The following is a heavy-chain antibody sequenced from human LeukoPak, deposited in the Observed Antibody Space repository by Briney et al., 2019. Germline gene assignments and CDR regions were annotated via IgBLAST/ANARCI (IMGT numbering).Heavy chain of an antibody. V-gene: IGHV1-69*05. J-gene: IGHJ6*03. CDR3: ASGGAGSYYYYYMDV. CDR2: IIPIFGTA. D-gene: IGHD4/OR15-4a*01. CDR1: GGTFSSYA. Sequence: ASVKVSCKASGGTFSSYAISWVRQAPGQGLEWMGGIIPIFGTANYAQKLQGRVTITTDESTSTAYMELSSLRSEDTAVYYCASGGAGSYYYYYMDVWGKGTTVTVSS.